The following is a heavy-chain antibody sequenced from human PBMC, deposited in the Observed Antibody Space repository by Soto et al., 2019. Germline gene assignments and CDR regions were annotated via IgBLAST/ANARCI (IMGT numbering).Heavy chain of an antibody. D-gene: IGHD3-10*01. Sequence: ASVKVSCKASGYTFTSCAMHWVRQAPGQRLEWMGWINAGNGNRKYSQKFQGRVTITRDTSASTAYMELSSLRSEDTAVYYCARDPSGYYGMDVWGQGTTVTVSS. CDR2: INAGNGNR. CDR3: ARDPSGYYGMDV. CDR1: GYTFTSCA. V-gene: IGHV1-3*01. J-gene: IGHJ6*02.